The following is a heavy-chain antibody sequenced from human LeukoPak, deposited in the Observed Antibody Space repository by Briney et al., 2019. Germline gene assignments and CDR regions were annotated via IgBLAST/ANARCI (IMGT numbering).Heavy chain of an antibody. CDR1: GFTFNNYG. D-gene: IGHD6-19*01. CDR2: ISSSSSTYI. CDR3: ARDMSSGWYSNFDY. J-gene: IGHJ4*02. V-gene: IGHV3-21*01. Sequence: PGGTLRLSCAASGFTFNNYGMNWVRQAPGKGLEWVSSISSSSSTYIYYADSVKGRFTISRDNAKNSLYLQMNSLRVEDTAVYYCARDMSSGWYSNFDYWGQGTLVTVSS.